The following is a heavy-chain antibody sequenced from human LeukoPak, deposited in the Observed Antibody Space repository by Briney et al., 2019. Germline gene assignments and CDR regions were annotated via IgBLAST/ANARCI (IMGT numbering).Heavy chain of an antibody. CDR3: ARLSYYDSSGYYLGPLFDY. J-gene: IGHJ4*02. Sequence: PSETLSLTCTVSGGSISSSSYYWGWIRQPPGKGLEWIGSIYYSGSTYYNPSLKSRVTISVDTSKNQFSLKLSSVTAADTAVYYCARLSYYDSSGYYLGPLFDYWGQGTLVTVSS. V-gene: IGHV4-39*01. D-gene: IGHD3-22*01. CDR2: IYYSGST. CDR1: GGSISSSSYY.